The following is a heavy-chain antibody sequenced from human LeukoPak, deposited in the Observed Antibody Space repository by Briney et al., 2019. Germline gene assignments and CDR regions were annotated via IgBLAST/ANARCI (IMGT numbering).Heavy chain of an antibody. D-gene: IGHD3-10*01. CDR1: GFTFSSYW. CDR2: INSDGSSS. V-gene: IGHV3-74*01. J-gene: IGHJ4*02. Sequence: GGSLRLSCAASGFTFSSYWMHWVRHAPGKGLVWVSRINSDGSSSSYADSVKGRFAISRDKSKNTLYLQMNSLRAEDTAVDYSARYYHSDYWGQGTLVTVSS. CDR3: ARYYHSDY.